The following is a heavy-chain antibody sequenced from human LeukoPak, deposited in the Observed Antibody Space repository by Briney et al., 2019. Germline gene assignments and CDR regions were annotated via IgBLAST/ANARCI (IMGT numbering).Heavy chain of an antibody. Sequence: ASVKVSCKASGYTFNGYFMYWVRQAPGQGLEWMGWINPNSGGTNYAQKFQGSVTMTRDTSISTVYVELSRLRSDDTAVYYCARGSYYHPEYWGQGTLVTVSS. CDR2: INPNSGGT. CDR1: GYTFNGYF. D-gene: IGHD1-26*01. V-gene: IGHV1-2*02. CDR3: ARGSYYHPEY. J-gene: IGHJ4*02.